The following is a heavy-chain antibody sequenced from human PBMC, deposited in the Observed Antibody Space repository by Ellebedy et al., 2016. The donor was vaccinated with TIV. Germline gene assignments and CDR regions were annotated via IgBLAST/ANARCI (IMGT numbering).Heavy chain of an antibody. CDR3: AKSMFEDYSLTPNPYCFDY. V-gene: IGHV3-21*06. D-gene: IGHD4-11*01. CDR1: GFIVSSNF. Sequence: GESLKISXAASGFIVSSNFMSWVRQAPGKGLEWVSYISSTSSHIYYADSVQGRFTISRDNAKNTLFLQVNSLRAEDTAVYYCAKSMFEDYSLTPNPYCFDYWGQGTLVTVSS. CDR2: ISSTSSHI. J-gene: IGHJ4*02.